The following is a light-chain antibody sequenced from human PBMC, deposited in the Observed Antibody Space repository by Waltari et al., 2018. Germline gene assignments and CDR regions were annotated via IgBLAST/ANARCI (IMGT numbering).Light chain of an antibody. Sequence: QSVLTQPPSASGTPGQRVTISCSGSSSNIGGNYVYWYQQFPGTAPKLLIYRDNQRPAGVADRFAGSKSGTSASRAVSGLRSEDEGDYYCAARDDSLSGVVFGGGTKLTVL. V-gene: IGLV1-47*01. CDR2: RDN. CDR3: AARDDSLSGVV. CDR1: SSNIGGNY. J-gene: IGLJ3*02.